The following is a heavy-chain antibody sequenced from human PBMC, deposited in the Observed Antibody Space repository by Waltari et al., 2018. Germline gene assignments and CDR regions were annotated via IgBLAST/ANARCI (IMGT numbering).Heavy chain of an antibody. CDR3: SATLGEIFDY. CDR1: GFTFSSYS. D-gene: IGHD1-26*01. J-gene: IGHJ4*02. CDR2: ISSSSSTI. Sequence: EVQLVESGGGLVQPGGSLRLSCAASGFTFSSYSMNWVRQAPGKGLEWVSYISSSSSTIYYADSVKGGFTISRDNAKNSLYLQMNSLRAEDTAVYYCSATLGEIFDYWGQGTLVTVSS. V-gene: IGHV3-48*01.